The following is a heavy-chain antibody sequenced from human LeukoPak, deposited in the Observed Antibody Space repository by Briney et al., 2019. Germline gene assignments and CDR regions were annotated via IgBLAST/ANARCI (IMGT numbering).Heavy chain of an antibody. V-gene: IGHV3-23*01. CDR3: AKDLEEYYDSSGYSFDY. J-gene: IGHJ4*02. CDR2: IVDSGRST. D-gene: IGHD3-22*01. Sequence: GGSLRLSCAASGFTFSRYSMSWVRQAPGKGLEWVSTIVDSGRSTYYADSVKGRFTISRDNSKNTLYVQMNSLRAEDTAVYYCAKDLEEYYDSSGYSFDYWGQGTLVTVS. CDR1: GFTFSRYS.